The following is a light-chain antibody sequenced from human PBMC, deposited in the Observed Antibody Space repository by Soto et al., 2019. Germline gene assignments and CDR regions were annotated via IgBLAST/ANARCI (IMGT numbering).Light chain of an antibody. CDR1: SGHSSYA. J-gene: IGLJ2*01. CDR3: QTWCTGIVV. Sequence: QLVLTQSPSASASLGASVKLTCTLSSGHSSYAIAWHQQQPEKGPRYLMKLNSDGSHSKGDGIPDRFSGSSSGAERYLTIAILQSEYEAYYYCQTWCTGIVVFGGVTELTVL. CDR2: LNSDGSH. V-gene: IGLV4-69*01.